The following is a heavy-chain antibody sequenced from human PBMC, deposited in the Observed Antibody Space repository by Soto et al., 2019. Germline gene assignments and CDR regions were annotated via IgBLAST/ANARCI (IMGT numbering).Heavy chain of an antibody. CDR2: IYFSGST. V-gene: IGHV4-59*01. CDR1: GGSIGVYY. CDR3: ARQEAVAGTPFGS. J-gene: IGHJ5*02. D-gene: IGHD6-19*01. Sequence: QVHLQESGPGLVKPSETLSLTCTVSGGSIGVYYWNWIRQPPGTGLEWLGYIYFSGSTHYNPSLKTRLTMSLDTSKKQFSLNRRSVTAADTAVYYCARQEAVAGTPFGSWGQGTLVSVSS.